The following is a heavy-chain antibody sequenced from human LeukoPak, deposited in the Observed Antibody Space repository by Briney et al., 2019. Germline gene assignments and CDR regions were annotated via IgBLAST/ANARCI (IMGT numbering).Heavy chain of an antibody. J-gene: IGHJ4*02. V-gene: IGHV3-64D*06. CDR3: VNQISGWVY. CDR2: SSSNGGST. D-gene: IGHD6-19*01. Sequence: GGSLRLSCSASGFTFSTLSMHWVRQAPGRGLEYVSGSSSNGGSTYYADSVKGRFTISRDNSKNTLYLQMSSLRPEDTAVYYCVNQISGWVYWGQGTLVTVSS. CDR1: GFTFSTLS.